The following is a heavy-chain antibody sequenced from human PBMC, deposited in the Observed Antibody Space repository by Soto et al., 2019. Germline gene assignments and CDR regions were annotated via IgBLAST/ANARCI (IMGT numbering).Heavy chain of an antibody. V-gene: IGHV4-31*03. J-gene: IGHJ6*02. D-gene: IGHD6-13*01. CDR3: ARAIAPNHWYYYYGMDV. CDR1: GGSISSGGYY. Sequence: QVQLQESAPGLVKPSQTLSLTCTVSGGSISSGGYYWSWIRQHPGKGLEWIGYIYYSGSTYYNPSLKSRVTISVDTSKNQFSRKLSSVTAADTAVYYCARAIAPNHWYYYYGMDVWGQGTTVTVSS. CDR2: IYYSGST.